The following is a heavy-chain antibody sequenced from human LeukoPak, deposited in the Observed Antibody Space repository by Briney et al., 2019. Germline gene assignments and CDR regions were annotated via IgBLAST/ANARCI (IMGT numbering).Heavy chain of an antibody. D-gene: IGHD7-27*01. CDR3: ARDYWGPAYGAYKSNYFDY. J-gene: IGHJ4*02. CDR1: GGSISSGSYY. Sequence: SETLSLTCTVSGGSISSGSYYWGWIRQPPGKGLEWIGSIYYSGSTYYNPSLKSRVTISVDTSKNQFSLKLSSVTAADTAVYYCARDYWGPAYGAYKSNYFDYWGQGTLVTVSS. CDR2: IYYSGST. V-gene: IGHV4-39*07.